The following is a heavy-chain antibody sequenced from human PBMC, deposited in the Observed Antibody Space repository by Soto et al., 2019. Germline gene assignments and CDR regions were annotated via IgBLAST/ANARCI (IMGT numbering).Heavy chain of an antibody. CDR1: GGSFSGYY. J-gene: IGHJ6*02. CDR3: ASGYYCSSTSCYPYYYYGMDV. CDR2: INHSGST. V-gene: IGHV4-34*01. Sequence: SETLSLTCAVYGGSFSGYYWSWIRQPPGKGLEWIGEINHSGSTNYNPSLKSRVTISVDTSKNQFSLKLSSVTAADTAVYYCASGYYCSSTSCYPYYYYGMDVWGQGTTVTVSS. D-gene: IGHD2-2*01.